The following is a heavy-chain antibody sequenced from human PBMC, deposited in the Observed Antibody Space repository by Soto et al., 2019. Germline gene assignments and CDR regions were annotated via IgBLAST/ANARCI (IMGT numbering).Heavy chain of an antibody. J-gene: IGHJ4*02. CDR3: ARDNGYYDF. Sequence: ASVKVSCKTSGYTFSSYSINWVRQAPGQGLEWMAWISTTSGNTHYAERVQGRVTVTLDKSARTAFMEMWGLTSDDTAVYFCARDNGYYDFWGQGTLVTVSS. D-gene: IGHD2-8*01. CDR1: GYTFSSYS. CDR2: ISTTSGNT. V-gene: IGHV1-18*01.